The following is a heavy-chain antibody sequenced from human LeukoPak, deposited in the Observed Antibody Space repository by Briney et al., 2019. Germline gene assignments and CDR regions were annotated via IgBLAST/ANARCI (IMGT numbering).Heavy chain of an antibody. CDR1: GGSISSSSYY. D-gene: IGHD3-22*01. CDR2: IYYSGST. CDR3: ARLPYYYDSSGYGFDY. Sequence: SETLSLTCSVSGGSISSSSYYWGWVRQPPGKGLEWIGSIYYSGSTYYNPSLKSRVTISVDTSKNQFSLKLSSVTAADTAVYYCARLPYYYDSSGYGFDYWGQGTLVTVSS. V-gene: IGHV4-39*01. J-gene: IGHJ4*02.